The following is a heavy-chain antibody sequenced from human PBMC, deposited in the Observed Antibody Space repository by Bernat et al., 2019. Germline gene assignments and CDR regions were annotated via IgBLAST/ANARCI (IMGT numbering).Heavy chain of an antibody. V-gene: IGHV4-4*02. CDR2: IYHSGST. J-gene: IGHJ4*02. D-gene: IGHD3-22*01. CDR1: GGSISSSNW. CDR3: ARDDYYDSSGYKPLDY. Sequence: QVQLQESGPGLVKPSGTLSLTCAVSGGSISSSNWWSWVRQPPGKGVEWIGEIYHSGSTNSSPSLKSRGTISVDKSKNQFSLKLSSVTAADTAVYYCARDDYYDSSGYKPLDYWGQGTLVTVSS.